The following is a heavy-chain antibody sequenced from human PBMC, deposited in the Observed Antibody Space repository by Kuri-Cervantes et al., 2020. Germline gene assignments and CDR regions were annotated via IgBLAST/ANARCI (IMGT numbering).Heavy chain of an antibody. D-gene: IGHD6-13*01. CDR3: ARSTLIAAAYFDY. V-gene: IGHV1-2*02. Sequence: ASVKVSCKASGYTFTGYYMHWVRQAPGQGLEWMGWINPNNGVTNYAQNFQGRVTMTRDTSISTAYMELTRLSSDDTAVYYCARSTLIAAAYFDYWGQGTLVTVSS. CDR1: GYTFTGYY. J-gene: IGHJ4*02. CDR2: INPNNGVT.